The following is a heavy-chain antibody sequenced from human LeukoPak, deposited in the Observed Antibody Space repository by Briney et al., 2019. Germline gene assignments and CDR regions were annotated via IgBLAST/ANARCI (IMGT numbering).Heavy chain of an antibody. D-gene: IGHD3-22*01. V-gene: IGHV4-39*07. Sequence: SETLSLTCTVSGGSILSSSYYWGWIRQPPGKGLEWIGSIYYSGTTDYNPSLKSRVTISVDTSKNQFSLKLSSVTAADTAVYYCARDLRYYDSSGLDYWGQGTLVTVSS. CDR1: GGSILSSSYY. J-gene: IGHJ4*02. CDR2: IYYSGTT. CDR3: ARDLRYYDSSGLDY.